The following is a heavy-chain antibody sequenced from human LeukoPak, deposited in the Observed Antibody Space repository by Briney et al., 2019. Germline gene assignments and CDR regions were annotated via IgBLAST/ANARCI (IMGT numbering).Heavy chain of an antibody. CDR3: ARAGTSGYSIRYYFDY. Sequence: GGSLRLSCAASGFTFSSYSMNWVRQAPGKGLEWVSYISSSSSTIYYADSVKGRFTISRDNAKNSLYLQMNSLRAEDTAVYYCARAGTSGYSIRYYFDYWGQGTLVTDSS. CDR1: GFTFSSYS. D-gene: IGHD3-3*01. CDR2: ISSSSSTI. V-gene: IGHV3-48*01. J-gene: IGHJ4*02.